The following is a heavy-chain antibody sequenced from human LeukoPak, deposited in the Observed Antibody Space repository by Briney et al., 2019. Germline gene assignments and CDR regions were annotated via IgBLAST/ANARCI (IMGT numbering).Heavy chain of an antibody. CDR1: GFTVSSNY. CDR2: IYSGGST. J-gene: IGHJ4*02. V-gene: IGHV3-66*01. Sequence: GGSLRLSCAASGFTVSSNYMSWVRQAPGKGLEWVSVIYSGGSTYYADSVKGRFTISRDNPKNTLYLQMNSLRAEDTAVYYCARETSYDSSGYTYFDYWGQGTLVTVSS. CDR3: ARETSYDSSGYTYFDY. D-gene: IGHD3-22*01.